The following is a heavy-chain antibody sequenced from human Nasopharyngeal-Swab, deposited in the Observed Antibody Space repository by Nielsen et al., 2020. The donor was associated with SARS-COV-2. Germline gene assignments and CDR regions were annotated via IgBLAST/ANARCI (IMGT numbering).Heavy chain of an antibody. Sequence: GESLKISCAASGFTFSAYWMHWVRQGPGKGPVWVSRVSPDGIVTTYADSVKGRFTVSRDNAKNTVYLQMNSLRPEDTAVYYCGTVHLGWGQGTLVSVSS. J-gene: IGHJ4*02. CDR1: GFTFSAYW. CDR2: VSPDGIVT. CDR3: GTVHLG. V-gene: IGHV3-74*01.